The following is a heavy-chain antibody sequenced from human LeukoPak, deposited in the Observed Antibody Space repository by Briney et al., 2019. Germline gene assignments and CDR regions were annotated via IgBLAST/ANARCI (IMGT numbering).Heavy chain of an antibody. V-gene: IGHV3-23*01. CDR3: AKDRGAPGRTYYFDY. CDR2: ISGSGGST. CDR1: GFTFSGYA. J-gene: IGHJ4*02. Sequence: GGSLRLSCAASGFTFSGYAMSWVRQAPGKGLEWVSAISGSGGSTYYADSVKGRFTSSRDNSKNTLYQQMNSLRADDTAVYYWAKDRGAPGRTYYFDYWGEGTPVTVSS. D-gene: IGHD3-10*01.